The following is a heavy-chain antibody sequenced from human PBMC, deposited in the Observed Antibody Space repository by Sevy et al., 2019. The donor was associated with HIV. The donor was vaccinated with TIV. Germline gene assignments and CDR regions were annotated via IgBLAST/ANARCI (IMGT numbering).Heavy chain of an antibody. CDR3: ARDPRLRGYSYGSFDY. CDR1: GYTFTGQY. D-gene: IGHD5-18*01. CDR2: INPKSGGS. V-gene: IGHV1-2*02. J-gene: IGHJ4*02. Sequence: ASVKVSCKASGYTFTGQYIHWVRQAPGQGLEWMGWINPKSGGSNYAQEFQGRVTMTRDTSISTAYMEVSGLTSDDTAVYYCARDPRLRGYSYGSFDYWGQGTLVTVSS.